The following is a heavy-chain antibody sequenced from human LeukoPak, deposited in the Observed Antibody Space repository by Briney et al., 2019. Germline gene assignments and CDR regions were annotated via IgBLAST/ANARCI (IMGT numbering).Heavy chain of an antibody. V-gene: IGHV4-34*01. Sequence: SETLSLTCAVYGGSFSGYYWSWIRQPPGKGLEWIGEINHSGSTNYNPSLKSRVTISVDTSKNQFSLKLSSVTAADTAVYYCARGRDMVRGAIGWFDPWGQGTLVTVSS. CDR3: ARGRDMVRGAIGWFDP. CDR1: GGSFSGYY. CDR2: INHSGST. D-gene: IGHD3-10*01. J-gene: IGHJ5*02.